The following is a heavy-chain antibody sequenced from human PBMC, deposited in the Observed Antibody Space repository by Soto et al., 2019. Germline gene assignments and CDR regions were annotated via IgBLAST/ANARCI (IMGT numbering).Heavy chain of an antibody. J-gene: IGHJ4*02. Sequence: VQLVESGGGVVQPGRSLRLSCAASGFTFSSYAMHWVRQAPGKGLEWVSYISSSGSTIYSADSVKGRFTISRDNAKNSLYLQMNSLRAEDTAVYYCARGMVTFDYWGQGTLVTVFS. V-gene: IGHV3-48*03. D-gene: IGHD2-15*01. CDR2: ISSSGSTI. CDR1: GFTFSSYA. CDR3: ARGMVTFDY.